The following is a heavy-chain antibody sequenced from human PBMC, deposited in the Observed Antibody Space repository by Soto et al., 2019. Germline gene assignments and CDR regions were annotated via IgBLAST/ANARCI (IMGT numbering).Heavy chain of an antibody. CDR2: ISNYGITK. CDR1: GFTFSSYG. J-gene: IGHJ6*02. V-gene: IGHV3-30*05. D-gene: IGHD3-3*01. CDR3: ARDPRSLFGVVPPLEGMDV. Sequence: QVPLLESGGGVVQPGRSLRLSFAASGFTFSSYGMHWVRQAPGKGLEWVAVISNYGITKYYADSVKGRFTISRDNSRNTLELEMNSQRVEGTAVYSCARDPRSLFGVVPPLEGMDVWGQGSTVTVSS.